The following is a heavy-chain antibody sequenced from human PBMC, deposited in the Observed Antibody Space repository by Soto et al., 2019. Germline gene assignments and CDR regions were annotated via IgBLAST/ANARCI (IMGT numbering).Heavy chain of an antibody. CDR1: GFTFSNYY. CDR2: IDIAGAT. CDR3: ARAARWLQSRYFDL. V-gene: IGHV3-13*01. Sequence: EVQLVESGGGLVQPGESLRLSCAASGFTFSNYYMNWVRQTPGKGLEWVSGIDIAGATYYPDSVKGRITISREKAKNSLYIQMNSLRAEDTAVFYCARAARWLQSRYFDLWGRGTRFTVSS. J-gene: IGHJ2*01. D-gene: IGHD5-12*01.